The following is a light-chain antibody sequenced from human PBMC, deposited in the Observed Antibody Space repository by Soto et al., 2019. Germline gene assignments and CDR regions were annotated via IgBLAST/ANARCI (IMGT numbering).Light chain of an antibody. CDR3: FSKISGFVYG. J-gene: IGLJ1*01. CDR2: DVN. V-gene: IGLV2-14*01. CDR1: NTDLGVYGY. Sequence: QSVLAQPASLSGSFGQSITISCSGPNTDLGVYGYVSWYQHQPGKAPKLLIYDVNNRPSGISDRFSGSKSGDTASLTISGLQAEDEADYFCFSKISGFVYGFGTGTKVTVL.